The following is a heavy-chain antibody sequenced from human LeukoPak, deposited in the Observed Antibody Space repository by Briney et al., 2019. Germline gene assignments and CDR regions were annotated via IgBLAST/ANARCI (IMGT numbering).Heavy chain of an antibody. V-gene: IGHV4-34*01. D-gene: IGHD1-1*01. CDR2: IYYSGST. Sequence: SETLSLTCAVYGGSFSGYYWSWIRQPPGKGLEWIGSIYYSGSTYYNPSLKSRVTISVDTSKNQFSLKLSSVTAADTAVYYCATSRRYYYYGMDVWGQGTTVTVSS. CDR3: ATSRRYYYYGMDV. CDR1: GGSFSGYY. J-gene: IGHJ6*02.